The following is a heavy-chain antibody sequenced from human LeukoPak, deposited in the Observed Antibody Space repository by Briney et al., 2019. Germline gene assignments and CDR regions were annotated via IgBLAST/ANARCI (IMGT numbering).Heavy chain of an antibody. CDR3: ARDGGGSQSH. CDR2: IWYDGSKK. J-gene: IGHJ4*02. V-gene: IGHV3-33*08. CDR1: GFTFSSYG. D-gene: IGHD3-16*01. Sequence: GGSLRLSCAAAGFTFSSYGMHWVRQAPGKGREWVAVIWYDGSKKYYADSVKGRFIISRDNSKNTLYLQMNSLRAEDTAVYYCARDGGGSQSHWGQGTLVTVSS.